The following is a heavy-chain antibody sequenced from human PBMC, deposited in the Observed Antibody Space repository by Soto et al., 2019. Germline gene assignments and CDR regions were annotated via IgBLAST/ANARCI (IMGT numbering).Heavy chain of an antibody. CDR1: GYTFTSYD. CDR3: ARARTYYDFWSANEDYYGMDV. D-gene: IGHD3-3*01. V-gene: IGHV1-8*01. Sequence: ASVKVSCKASGYTFTSYDINWVRHATGQGLEWMGWMNPNSGNTGYAQKFQGRVTMTRNTSISTAYMELSSLRSEDTAVYYCARARTYYDFWSANEDYYGMDVWGQGTTVTVSS. J-gene: IGHJ6*02. CDR2: MNPNSGNT.